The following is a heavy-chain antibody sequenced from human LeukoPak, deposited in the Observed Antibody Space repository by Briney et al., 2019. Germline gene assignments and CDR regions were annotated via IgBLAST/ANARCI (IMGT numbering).Heavy chain of an antibody. J-gene: IGHJ4*02. Sequence: GGSLRLSCAASGFTFSSYSMNWVRQAPGKGLEWVSYISSSGSTIYYADSVKGRFTISRDNAKNSLYLQMNSLRAEDTAVYYCAKDPGYSSGWYDYWGQGTLVTVSS. V-gene: IGHV3-48*04. D-gene: IGHD6-19*01. CDR2: ISSSGSTI. CDR3: AKDPGYSSGWYDY. CDR1: GFTFSSYS.